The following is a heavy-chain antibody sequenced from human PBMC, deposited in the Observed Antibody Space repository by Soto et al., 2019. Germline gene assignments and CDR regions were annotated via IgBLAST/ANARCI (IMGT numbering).Heavy chain of an antibody. CDR3: ARDRPGYGGSSGEFDY. CDR1: GYTFTSYG. J-gene: IGHJ4*02. V-gene: IGHV1-18*01. Sequence: QVQLVQSGTEVKKPGASVKVSCKASGYTFTSYGISWVRQAPGQGLEWMGWISGYNGNTKYAQKVQGRVSMTTDTPTSTAYMELRSLRSDDTAMYYSARDRPGYGGSSGEFDYWGQGTLVTVSS. D-gene: IGHD2-15*01. CDR2: ISGYNGNT.